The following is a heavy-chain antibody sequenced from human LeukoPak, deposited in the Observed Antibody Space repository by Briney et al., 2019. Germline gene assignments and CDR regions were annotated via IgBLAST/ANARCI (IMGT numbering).Heavy chain of an antibody. Sequence: SETLSLTCTVSGGSISSYYWSWIRQPPGKGLEWIGYIYTSGSTNYNPSLKSRVTISVDTSKNQFSLKLSSVTAADTAVYHCGAARPYYYYMDVWGKGTTVTVSS. CDR3: GAARPYYYYMDV. J-gene: IGHJ6*03. D-gene: IGHD6-6*01. CDR1: GGSISSYY. V-gene: IGHV4-4*09. CDR2: IYTSGST.